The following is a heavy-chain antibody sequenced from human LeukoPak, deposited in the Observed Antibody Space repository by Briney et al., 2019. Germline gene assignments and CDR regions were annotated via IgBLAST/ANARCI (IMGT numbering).Heavy chain of an antibody. Sequence: SVKVSCKASGGTFSSYAISWVRQAPGQGLEWMGGIIPIFGTANYAQKFQGRVTITTDESTSTAYMELSSLRSEDTAVYYCASTTYYYDSSGYYLQYYSDYWGQGTLVTVSS. CDR2: IIPIFGTA. CDR1: GGTFSSYA. D-gene: IGHD3-22*01. CDR3: ASTTYYYDSSGYYLQYYSDY. J-gene: IGHJ4*02. V-gene: IGHV1-69*05.